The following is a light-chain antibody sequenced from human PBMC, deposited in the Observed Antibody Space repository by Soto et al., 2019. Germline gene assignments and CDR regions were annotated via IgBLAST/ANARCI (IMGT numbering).Light chain of an antibody. CDR2: GAS. Sequence: DIQMTQSPSTLSASVGDRVTITCRASQSISSWLAWYQQKPGKAPKLLIYGASTLEGGVPFRFSGSGSGTDFTLTISSLQPEDFATYYCQQLNTYPITFGQGTRLEIK. J-gene: IGKJ5*01. V-gene: IGKV1-5*01. CDR3: QQLNTYPIT. CDR1: QSISSW.